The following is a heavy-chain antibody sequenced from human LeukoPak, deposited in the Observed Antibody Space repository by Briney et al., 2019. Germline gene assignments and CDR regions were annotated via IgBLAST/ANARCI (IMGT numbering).Heavy chain of an antibody. Sequence: PGGSLRLSCVASGFSFNNYGFHWVRQAPGKGLEWVADIYYDGSTKYYGDSVKGRFTISRDNSENTLYLQMNSLRAEDTAVYYCARDSTTDAFDIWGQGTMVTVSS. V-gene: IGHV3-33*01. CDR3: ARDSTTDAFDI. CDR1: GFSFNNYG. J-gene: IGHJ3*02. CDR2: IYYDGSTK. D-gene: IGHD4-11*01.